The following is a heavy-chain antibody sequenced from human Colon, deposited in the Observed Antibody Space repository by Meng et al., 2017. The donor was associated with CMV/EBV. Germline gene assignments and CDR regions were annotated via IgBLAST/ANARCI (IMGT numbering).Heavy chain of an antibody. J-gene: IGHJ4*02. CDR1: GFTFGDYA. D-gene: IGHD4-11*01. Sequence: GGSLRLSCTASGFTFGDYAMSWVRQAPEKGLEWVGFIRSKAYGGTTEYAASVKGRFTISRDDSKSIAYLQMNSLKTEDTAVYYCTRGDVTTPVDYWGQGTLVTVSS. V-gene: IGHV3-49*04. CDR2: IRSKAYGGTT. CDR3: TRGDVTTPVDY.